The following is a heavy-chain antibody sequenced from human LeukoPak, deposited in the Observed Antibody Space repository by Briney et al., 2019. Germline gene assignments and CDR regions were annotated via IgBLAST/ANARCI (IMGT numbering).Heavy chain of an antibody. CDR1: GFTFSGYY. D-gene: IGHD1-1*01. Sequence: ASVKVSCKASGFTFSGYYMHWVRQAPGQGFEWMGWINPNSGGTNFAQKFQGRVTMTRDTSINTVYMELSSLGSDDTAVYYCARESRDTAWSLDLWGQGTLVTVSS. CDR3: ARESRDTAWSLDL. CDR2: INPNSGGT. V-gene: IGHV1-2*02. J-gene: IGHJ4*02.